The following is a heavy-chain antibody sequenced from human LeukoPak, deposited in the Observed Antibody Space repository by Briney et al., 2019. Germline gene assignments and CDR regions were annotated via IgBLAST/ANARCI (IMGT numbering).Heavy chain of an antibody. CDR1: GDSIDSYY. Sequence: SETLSLTCTVSGDSIDSYYWSWIRQPPGKGLEWIGYIYYSGSTNYNPSLKSRVTISVDTSKNQFSLKLSSVTAADTAVYYCARVGSSSDRFDYWGQGTLVTVSS. CDR2: IYYSGST. V-gene: IGHV4-59*01. D-gene: IGHD6-6*01. J-gene: IGHJ4*02. CDR3: ARVGSSSDRFDY.